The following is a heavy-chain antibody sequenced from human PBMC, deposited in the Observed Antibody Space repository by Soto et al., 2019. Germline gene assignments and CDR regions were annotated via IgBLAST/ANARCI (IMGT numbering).Heavy chain of an antibody. J-gene: IGHJ6*04. CDR3: ARDMVTLLWFGELLTIYYYYYGMDV. Sequence: GASVKVSCKASGYTFTSYYMHWVRQAPGQGLEWMGIINPSGGSTSYAQKFQGRVTMTRDTSTSTVYMELSSLRTEDTAVFYCARDMVTLLWFGELLTIYYYYYGMDVWGKGTMVTVS. D-gene: IGHD3-10*01. V-gene: IGHV1-46*01. CDR2: INPSGGST. CDR1: GYTFTSYY.